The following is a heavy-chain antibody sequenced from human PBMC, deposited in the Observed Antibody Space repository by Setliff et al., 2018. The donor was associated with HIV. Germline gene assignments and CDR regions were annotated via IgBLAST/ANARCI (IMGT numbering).Heavy chain of an antibody. CDR2: INHTGSP. Sequence: SETLSLTCAVYGGSFSGYHWSWIRQPPGKGLEWIGEINHTGSPNYNPSLKSRVIILLDPSKNQFSLRLSSVTAADTAVYYCARLIGRYGVVVRPNGHAFDVWGQGTMVTVS. CDR1: GGSFSGYH. CDR3: ARLIGRYGVVVRPNGHAFDV. D-gene: IGHD3-3*01. J-gene: IGHJ3*01. V-gene: IGHV4-34*01.